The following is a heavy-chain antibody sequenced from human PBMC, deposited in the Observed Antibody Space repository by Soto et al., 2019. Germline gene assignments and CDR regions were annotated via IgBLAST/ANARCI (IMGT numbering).Heavy chain of an antibody. CDR3: ARGQLVWYGDLTPYHRDMDV. Sequence: QVQLQQWGAGLLRPSETLSLTCAFYGGSFDDFYWSWVRQSPGKGLEWVGEISHDGGTNYSPSLASRCSISVDTSNNQFSLHLRSVTAVDTGLYYGARGQLVWYGDLTPYHRDMDVWGQGTTVTVSS. V-gene: IGHV4-34*02. J-gene: IGHJ6*02. CDR2: ISHDGGT. CDR1: GGSFDDFY. D-gene: IGHD3-10*01.